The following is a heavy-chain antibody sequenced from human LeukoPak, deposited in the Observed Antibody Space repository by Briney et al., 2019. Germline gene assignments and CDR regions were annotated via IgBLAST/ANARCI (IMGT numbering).Heavy chain of an antibody. D-gene: IGHD5-24*01. Sequence: GGSLRLSCAASGFTFSSYAMSWVRQAPGKGLEWVSSINGRGGSTYYADSVKGRFTISRDNSKNTLYLQLQTLRPEDTAVYYCARDAYKGLYYFDYWGQGTLVTVSS. CDR3: ARDAYKGLYYFDY. CDR2: INGRGGST. V-gene: IGHV3-23*01. J-gene: IGHJ4*02. CDR1: GFTFSSYA.